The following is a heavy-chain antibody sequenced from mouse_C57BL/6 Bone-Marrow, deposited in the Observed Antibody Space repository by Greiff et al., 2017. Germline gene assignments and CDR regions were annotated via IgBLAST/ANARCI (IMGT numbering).Heavy chain of an antibody. CDR2: IWSGGST. D-gene: IGHD2-5*01. CDR3: ARGSNYLPAWFAY. Sequence: QVQLKESGPGLVQPSQSLSITCTVSGFSLTSYGVHWVRQSPGKGLEWLGVIWSGGSTDYNAAFISRLSISKDNSKSQVFFKMTSLQADDTAIYYCARGSNYLPAWFAYWGQGTLVTVSA. J-gene: IGHJ3*01. V-gene: IGHV2-2*01. CDR1: GFSLTSYG.